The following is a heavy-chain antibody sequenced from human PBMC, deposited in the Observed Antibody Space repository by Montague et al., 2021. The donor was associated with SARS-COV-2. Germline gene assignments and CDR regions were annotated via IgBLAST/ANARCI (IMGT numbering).Heavy chain of an antibody. V-gene: IGHV3-9*01. CDR2: ITWNSVVI. CDR1: GFTFDDYA. CDR3: VKDKVVSKSPPLWNGLDV. D-gene: IGHD5/OR15-5a*01. J-gene: IGHJ6*02. Sequence: SLRLSCAASGFTFDDYAMYWVRQAPGKGLEWVSGITWNSVVIHYAESVKGRFTISRDNGKNSLYLQMDSLRPEDTTLYYCVKDKVVSKSPPLWNGLDVWGQGTTVTVSS.